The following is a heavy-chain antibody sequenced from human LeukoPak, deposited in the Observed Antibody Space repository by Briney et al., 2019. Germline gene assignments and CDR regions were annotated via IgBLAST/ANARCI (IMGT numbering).Heavy chain of an antibody. V-gene: IGHV1-18*01. CDR3: ARDLGLLGAFDI. CDR2: ISAYNGNT. Sequence: GASVKVSCKASGYTFTSYGISWVRQAPGQGLEWMGWISAYNGNTNYAQKLQGRVTITTDESTSTAYMELSSLRSEDTAVYYCARDLGLLGAFDIWGQGTMVTVSS. D-gene: IGHD7-27*01. J-gene: IGHJ3*02. CDR1: GYTFTSYG.